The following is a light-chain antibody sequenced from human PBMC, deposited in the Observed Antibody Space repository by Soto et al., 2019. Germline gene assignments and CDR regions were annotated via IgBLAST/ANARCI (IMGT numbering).Light chain of an antibody. CDR3: QQRSNWPPA. J-gene: IGKJ5*01. V-gene: IGKV3-11*01. CDR1: QSVSSY. CDR2: DAS. Sequence: IVLTQSPATLSLSPGEKATLSCSASQSVSSYLAWYQQKPGQAPRLRIYDASNRATGIPARFSGSGSGTDFTLTISSLEPEDFAVYYCQQRSNWPPAFGQVTRLEIK.